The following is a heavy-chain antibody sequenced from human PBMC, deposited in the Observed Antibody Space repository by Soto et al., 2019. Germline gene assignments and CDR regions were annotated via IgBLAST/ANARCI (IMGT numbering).Heavy chain of an antibody. CDR3: ARHLYSSSWYVNWFDP. CDR2: ISYDGSNK. J-gene: IGHJ5*02. Sequence: QVQLVESGGGVVQPGRSLRLSCAASGFTFSSYAMHWVRQAPGKGLEWVAVISYDGSNKYYADSVKGRFTISRDNSKNTLYLQMNSLRAEDTAVYYCARHLYSSSWYVNWFDPWGQGTLVTVSS. CDR1: GFTFSSYA. V-gene: IGHV3-30-3*01. D-gene: IGHD6-13*01.